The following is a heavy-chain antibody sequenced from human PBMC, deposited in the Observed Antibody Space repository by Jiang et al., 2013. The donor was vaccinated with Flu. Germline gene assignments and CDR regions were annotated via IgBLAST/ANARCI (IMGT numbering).Heavy chain of an antibody. J-gene: IGHJ4*02. CDR1: GGSISSYY. V-gene: IGHV4-59*01. D-gene: IGHD5-24*01. CDR2: IYYSGST. Sequence: GLVKPSETLSLTCTVSGGSISSYYWSWIRQPPGKGLEWIGYIYYSGSTNYNPSLKSRVTISVDTSKNQFSLKLSSVTAADTAVYYCARRDGRAGAYYFDYWGQGTLVTVSS. CDR3: ARRDGRAGAYYFDY.